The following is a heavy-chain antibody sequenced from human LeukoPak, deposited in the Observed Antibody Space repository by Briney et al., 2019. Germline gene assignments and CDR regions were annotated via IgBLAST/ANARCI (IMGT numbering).Heavy chain of an antibody. CDR1: GGSISSSSYY. Sequence: PSETLSLTCTVSGGSISSSSYYWGWIRQPPVKGLEWIGTIYYSGSTYYNASLKSRVTISVDTSKNQFSLKLSSVTAADTAVYYCATNTGTVFDYWGQGALVTVSS. CDR2: IYYSGST. J-gene: IGHJ4*02. V-gene: IGHV4-39*01. D-gene: IGHD7-27*01. CDR3: ATNTGTVFDY.